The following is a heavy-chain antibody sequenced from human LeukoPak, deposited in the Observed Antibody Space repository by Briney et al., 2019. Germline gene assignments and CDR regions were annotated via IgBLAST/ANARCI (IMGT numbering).Heavy chain of an antibody. Sequence: PSETLSLTCTVSGGSINSYYWSWLRQPPGKGLEWIGYIYYSGSPNYNPSLKSRVTISVDTSKNQFSLKLSSVTAADTAVYYCARVTATIASNFDYWGQGTLVTVSS. CDR1: GGSINSYY. V-gene: IGHV4-59*01. D-gene: IGHD5-24*01. J-gene: IGHJ4*02. CDR3: ARVTATIASNFDY. CDR2: IYYSGSP.